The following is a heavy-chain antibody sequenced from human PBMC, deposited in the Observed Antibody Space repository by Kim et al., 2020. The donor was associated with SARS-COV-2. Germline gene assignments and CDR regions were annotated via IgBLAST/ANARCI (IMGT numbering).Heavy chain of an antibody. CDR3: TRVTATASGCGGDFD. J-gene: IGHJ3*01. Sequence: GGSLRLSCAASGFTFSGYAMHWVRQAPGKGLEWVGRIRSKANSYEKAYAASGRGRFSISRDDKKNKAYLQMNNLKTEDTAVYYCTRVTATASGCGGDFD. CDR2: IRSKANSYEK. CDR1: GFTFSGYA. D-gene: IGHD2-21*01. V-gene: IGHV3-73*01.